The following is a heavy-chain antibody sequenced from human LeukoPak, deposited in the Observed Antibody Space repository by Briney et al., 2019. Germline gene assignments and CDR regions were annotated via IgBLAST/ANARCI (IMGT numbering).Heavy chain of an antibody. J-gene: IGHJ4*02. CDR3: ARRIGTTSSGYYPY. D-gene: IGHD3-22*01. CDR1: SGSISSYY. V-gene: IGHV4-59*08. Sequence: SETLSPTCSVSSGSISSYYWSWIRQPPGKGLEWIGYIYYSGSTNYNPSLKSRVTISVDTSKNQFSLILSSVTAADTAAYYCARRIGTTSSGYYPYWGQGTLVTVSS. CDR2: IYYSGST.